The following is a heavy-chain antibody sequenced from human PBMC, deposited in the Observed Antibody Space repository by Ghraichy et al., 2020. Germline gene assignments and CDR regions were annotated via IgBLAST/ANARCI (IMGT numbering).Heavy chain of an antibody. CDR2: ISGSGDRT. V-gene: IGHV3-23*01. J-gene: IGHJ4*02. D-gene: IGHD4-17*01. CDR1: GFTFSNYA. Sequence: GGSLRLSCAASGFTFSNYAMNWVRQAPGKGLEWVSFISGSGDRTDYADSVKGRFTVSRDNSKNTLYLQMNSLRVEDTAIYYCAKDPDDYDATSFFDCWGQGTLVTVPS. CDR3: AKDPDDYDATSFFDC.